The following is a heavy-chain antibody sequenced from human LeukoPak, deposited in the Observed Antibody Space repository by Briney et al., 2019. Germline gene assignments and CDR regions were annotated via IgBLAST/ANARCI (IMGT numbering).Heavy chain of an antibody. CDR1: GFTFSSYS. CDR3: ARRAYCGGDCYYSDAFDI. Sequence: PGGSLRLSCAASGFTFSSYSMNWVRQAPGKGLEWVSSISSSSSYIYYADSVKGRFTISRDNAKNSLYLQMNSLRAEDTAVYHCARRAYCGGDCYYSDAFDIWGQGTMVTVSS. CDR2: ISSSSSYI. J-gene: IGHJ3*02. D-gene: IGHD2-21*02. V-gene: IGHV3-21*01.